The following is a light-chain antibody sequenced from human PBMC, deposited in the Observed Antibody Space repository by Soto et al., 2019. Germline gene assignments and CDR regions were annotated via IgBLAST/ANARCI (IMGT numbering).Light chain of an antibody. J-gene: IGLJ1*01. V-gene: IGLV1-44*01. CDR2: TTD. CDR3: AAWDDSLNGHV. Sequence: QSALTQPPSVSGTPGQRVTISCSGSSSNIGGNVVNWYQQLPGTAPRLLMYTTDQRPSGVPDRFSGSKSGTSASLAISGLQSEDEADYYCAAWDDSLNGHVFGTGTQLTVL. CDR1: SSNIGGNV.